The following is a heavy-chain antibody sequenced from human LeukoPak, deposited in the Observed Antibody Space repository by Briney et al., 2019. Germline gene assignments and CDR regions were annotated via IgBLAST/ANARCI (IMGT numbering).Heavy chain of an antibody. Sequence: GSLRLSCAASGFTFSSFDMHWVRQPTGQGLEWVSTIGTASDTYYPGSVEGRFTLSRDNAKNSLYLQMNSLTAGDTAVYYCARGPSRGKYYYMDVWGKGTTVTVSS. J-gene: IGHJ6*03. V-gene: IGHV3-13*01. D-gene: IGHD1-1*01. CDR3: ARGPSRGKYYYMDV. CDR1: GFTFSSFD. CDR2: IGTASDT.